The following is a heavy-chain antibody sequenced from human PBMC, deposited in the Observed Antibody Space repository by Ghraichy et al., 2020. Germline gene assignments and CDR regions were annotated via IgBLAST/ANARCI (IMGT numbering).Heavy chain of an antibody. Sequence: GGSLRLSCAASGFTFSSYWMSWVRQAPGKGLEWVANIKQDGSEKYYVDSVKGRFTISRDNAKNSLYLQMNSLRAEDTAVYYCAREARKPSYYFDYWGQGTLVTVSS. D-gene: IGHD1-14*01. CDR1: GFTFSSYW. J-gene: IGHJ4*02. CDR2: IKQDGSEK. CDR3: AREARKPSYYFDY. V-gene: IGHV3-7*03.